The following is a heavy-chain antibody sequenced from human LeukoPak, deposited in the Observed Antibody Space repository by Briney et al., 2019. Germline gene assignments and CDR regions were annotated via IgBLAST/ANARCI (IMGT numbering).Heavy chain of an antibody. V-gene: IGHV4-39*01. J-gene: IGHJ5*02. D-gene: IGHD3-3*01. Sequence: PSETLSLTCTLSGGSITRSGYYWGWIRQPPGKGLEWIGNIYYGGTTYYNPSLKSRVTISVDTSKNQFSLKLSSVTAADTAVYYCARPQRSGHLDLWGQGTLVIVPS. CDR3: ARPQRSGHLDL. CDR2: IYYGGTT. CDR1: GGSITRSGYY.